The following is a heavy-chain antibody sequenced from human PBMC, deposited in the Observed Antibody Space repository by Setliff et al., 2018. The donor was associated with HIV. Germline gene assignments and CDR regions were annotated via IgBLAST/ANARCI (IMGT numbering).Heavy chain of an antibody. D-gene: IGHD3-3*01. CDR3: ARLPFITIFGVLNGDDGFDI. CDR1: GYTFTGYY. V-gene: IGHV1-2*06. Sequence: ASVKVSCKASGYTFTGYYMHWVRQAPGQGPEWLGRINPKSGGTRYAQKFQGRVSMTRDTAISTAYMELSRLRSDDSAVYYCARLPFITIFGVLNGDDGFDIWGQGTTVTV. J-gene: IGHJ3*02. CDR2: INPKSGGT.